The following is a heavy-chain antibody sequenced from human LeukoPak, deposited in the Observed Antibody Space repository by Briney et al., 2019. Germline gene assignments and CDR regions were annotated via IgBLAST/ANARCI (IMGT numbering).Heavy chain of an antibody. Sequence: SETLSLTCTLSSVSISSYYWSWIRLPPGKALEWIANIYYAGDTNYNPSLQSRVTISVDASKGQFSLNLGSVTAVDTAVYYCARGFQWHPKPNAFDIWGQGTMVTVSS. CDR1: SVSISSYY. CDR2: IYYAGDT. CDR3: ARGFQWHPKPNAFDI. D-gene: IGHD2-8*01. V-gene: IGHV4-59*01. J-gene: IGHJ3*02.